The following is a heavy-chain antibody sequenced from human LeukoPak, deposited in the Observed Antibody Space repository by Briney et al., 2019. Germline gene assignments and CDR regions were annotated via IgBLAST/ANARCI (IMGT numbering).Heavy chain of an antibody. D-gene: IGHD3-22*01. J-gene: IGHJ4*02. CDR2: INHSGST. CDR3: AGILGSSGYLYYFDY. Sequence: PSETLSLTCAVYGGSFSGYYWSWIRQPPGKGLEWIGEINHSGSTNYNPSLKSRVTMSVDTSKNQFSLKLSSVTAADTAVYYCAGILGSSGYLYYFDYWGQGTLVTVSS. V-gene: IGHV4-34*01. CDR1: GGSFSGYY.